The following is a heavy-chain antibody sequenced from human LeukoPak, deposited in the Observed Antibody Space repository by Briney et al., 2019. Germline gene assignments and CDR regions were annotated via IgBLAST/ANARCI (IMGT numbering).Heavy chain of an antibody. V-gene: IGHV3-23*01. Sequence: GGSLRLSCAASGFAFSNYAMSWVRQAPGKGLEWVSSLSGGGDSRYYADSVKGRFTISRDNAKNSLYLQMNSLRAEDTAVYYCARDNSGYSYGPLNDYWGQGTLVTVSS. CDR2: LSGGGDSR. CDR3: ARDNSGYSYGPLNDY. D-gene: IGHD5-18*01. CDR1: GFAFSNYA. J-gene: IGHJ4*02.